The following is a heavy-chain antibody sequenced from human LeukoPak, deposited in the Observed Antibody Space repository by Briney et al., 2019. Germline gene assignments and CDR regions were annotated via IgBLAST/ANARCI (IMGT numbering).Heavy chain of an antibody. J-gene: IGHJ6*03. V-gene: IGHV1-69-2*01. CDR2: VDPEGGET. D-gene: IGHD1-26*01. CDR1: GFKFIEYY. CDR3: ATGGEPGDNTHDYYYYMGV. Sequence: ASVKVSCKVSGFKFIEYYMHWVQQAPGKGLEWMGLVDPEGGETRFAEKFQGRVTITADTSTDTAYMELSSLRSEDTAVYYCATGGEPGDNTHDYYYYMGVWGKGTSVTVSS.